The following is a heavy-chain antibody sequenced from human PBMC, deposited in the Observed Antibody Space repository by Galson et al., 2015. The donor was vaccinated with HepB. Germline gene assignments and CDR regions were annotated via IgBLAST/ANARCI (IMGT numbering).Heavy chain of an antibody. CDR2: ISGGATYT. J-gene: IGHJ4*02. CDR3: ARVAHSDYGDHAHFDY. Sequence: SLRLSCAASRFTFSDYYMTWIRQAPGKGLEWLSYISGGATYTNYADSVKGRFTTSRDNAKNSLYLHMRSLRDDDTAVYYCARVAHSDYGDHAHFDYWGQGTLVTVSS. CDR1: RFTFSDYY. D-gene: IGHD4-17*01. V-gene: IGHV3-11*06.